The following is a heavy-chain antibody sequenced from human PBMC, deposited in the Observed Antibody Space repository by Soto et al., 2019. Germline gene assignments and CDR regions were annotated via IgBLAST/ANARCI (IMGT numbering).Heavy chain of an antibody. J-gene: IGHJ4*02. CDR3: ARDSPAYYYDSSGYYSPFDY. CDR1: GYTVTSYG. D-gene: IGHD3-22*01. V-gene: IGHV1-18*01. CDR2: ISAYNGNT. Sequence: SVKVSCKASGYTVTSYGISWVRHAPSQGRERMGWISAYNGNTNYAQKLQGRVTMTTDTSTSTAYMELRSLRSDDTAVYYCARDSPAYYYDSSGYYSPFDYWGQGTLVTVSS.